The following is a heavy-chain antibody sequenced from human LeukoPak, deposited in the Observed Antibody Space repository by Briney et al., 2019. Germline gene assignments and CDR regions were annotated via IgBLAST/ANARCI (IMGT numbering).Heavy chain of an antibody. V-gene: IGHV4-61*02. CDR1: GGSISSGSYY. Sequence: SQTLSLTCTVSGGSISSGSYYWSWIRQPAGKGLEWIGRIYTSGSTHYNPSLKSRVTISVDTSKNQFSLKLSSVTAADTAVYYCARVRFYYYYMDVWGKGTTVTVSS. CDR2: IYTSGST. J-gene: IGHJ6*03. CDR3: ARVRFYYYYMDV.